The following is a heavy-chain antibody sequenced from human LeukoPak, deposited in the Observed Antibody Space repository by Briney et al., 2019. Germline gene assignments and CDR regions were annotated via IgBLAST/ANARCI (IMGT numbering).Heavy chain of an antibody. D-gene: IGHD3-10*01. Sequence: SQTLSLTCAVSGGSISSGGYSWSWIRQPPGKGLEWIGEINHSGSTNFNPSLKSRVTISVDTSKNQFSLKLSSVTAADTAVYYCARSSSYNYGLNYYYSMDVWGKGTTSPSP. V-gene: IGHV4-30-2*01. J-gene: IGHJ6*03. CDR3: ARSSSYNYGLNYYYSMDV. CDR1: GGSISSGGYS. CDR2: INHSGST.